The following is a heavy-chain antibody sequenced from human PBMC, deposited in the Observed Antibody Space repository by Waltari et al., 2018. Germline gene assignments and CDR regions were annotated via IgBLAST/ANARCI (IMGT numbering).Heavy chain of an antibody. D-gene: IGHD1-26*01. Sequence: EVQLVESGGGLVQPGGSLRLSCAASGFTFSSYELNWVRQAPGKGLEWLSYISSSGSTIYYADSVKGRFTISRDNAKNSLYLQMNSLRAEDTAVYYCARAPLRGGATDYWGQGTLVTVSS. CDR1: GFTFSSYE. CDR3: ARAPLRGGATDY. V-gene: IGHV3-48*03. CDR2: ISSSGSTI. J-gene: IGHJ4*02.